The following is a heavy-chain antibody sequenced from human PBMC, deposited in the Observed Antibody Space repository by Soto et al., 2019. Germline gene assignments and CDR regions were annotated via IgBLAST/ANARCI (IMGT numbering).Heavy chain of an antibody. CDR1: GFTFSSYA. J-gene: IGHJ6*02. D-gene: IGHD2-2*02. CDR3: ARDGWEIGFDCSSTSCYTPSVGAGYYYGMDV. CDR2: ISYDGSNK. V-gene: IGHV3-30-3*01. Sequence: QVQLVESGGGVVQPGRSLRLSCAASGFTFSSYAMHWVRQAPGKGLEWVAVISYDGSNKYYADSVKGRFTISRDNSKNTLYLQMNSLRAEDTAVYYCARDGWEIGFDCSSTSCYTPSVGAGYYYGMDVWGQGTTVTVSS.